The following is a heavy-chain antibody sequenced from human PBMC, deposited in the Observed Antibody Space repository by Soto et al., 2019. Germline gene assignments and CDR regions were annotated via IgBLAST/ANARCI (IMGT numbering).Heavy chain of an antibody. Sequence: SETLSLTCTVSGGSISGYYWSWIRQPPGKGLEWIGYIYSSGSANYNPPLKSRVSISVDTSKNQFSLKLTSVTAADTAVYYCARVVRGGYDSDYWGQGTLVTVSS. V-gene: IGHV4-59*01. CDR2: IYSSGSA. D-gene: IGHD5-12*01. J-gene: IGHJ4*02. CDR3: ARVVRGGYDSDY. CDR1: GGSISGYY.